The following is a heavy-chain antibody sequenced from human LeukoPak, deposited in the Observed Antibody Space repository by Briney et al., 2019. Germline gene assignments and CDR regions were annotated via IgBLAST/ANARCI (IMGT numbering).Heavy chain of an antibody. V-gene: IGHV3-30*02. Sequence: GGSLRLSCAASGFTFSSYGMHWVRQAPGKGLEWVAFIRYDGSNKYYADSVKGRFTISRDNSKNTLYLQMNSLRAEDTAVYYCAKDYSSSWGWDYFDYWGQGTLVTVCS. D-gene: IGHD6-13*01. CDR1: GFTFSSYG. CDR2: IRYDGSNK. CDR3: AKDYSSSWGWDYFDY. J-gene: IGHJ4*02.